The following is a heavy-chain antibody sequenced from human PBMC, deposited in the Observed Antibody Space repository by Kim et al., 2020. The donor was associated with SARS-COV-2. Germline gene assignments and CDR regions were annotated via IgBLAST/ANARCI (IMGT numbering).Heavy chain of an antibody. CDR1: GFSFSSYA. CDR3: AKALGSYYADG. V-gene: IGHV3-23*01. D-gene: IGHD1-26*01. J-gene: IGHJ4*02. CDR2: ISSSGGST. Sequence: GGSLRLSCAASGFSFSSYAMTWVRQAPGKGLEWVSAISSSGGSTYFADSVKGRFTISRDNAKNTQYLQMKSLSAEDTAVYYCAKALGSYYADGWGQGTLVTVSS.